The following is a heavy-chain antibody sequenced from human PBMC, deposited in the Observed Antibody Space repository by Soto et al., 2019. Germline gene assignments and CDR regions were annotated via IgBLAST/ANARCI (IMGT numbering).Heavy chain of an antibody. CDR2: IGPNDGST. D-gene: IGHD3-9*01. Sequence: GGSLRLSCAASGFTFINYAMSWVRLAPGKGLEWVSSIGPNDGSTYYADSVRGRFTISRDNSKNTLYLQMNSLRAEDTALYYCAPELRCFDWSVWGKGTTVTVSS. J-gene: IGHJ6*04. V-gene: IGHV3-23*01. CDR1: GFTFINYA. CDR3: APELRCFDWSV.